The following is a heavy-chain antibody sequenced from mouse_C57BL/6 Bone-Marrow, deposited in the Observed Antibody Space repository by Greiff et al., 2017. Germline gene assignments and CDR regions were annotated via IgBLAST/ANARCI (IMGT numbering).Heavy chain of an antibody. CDR2: IYPGGGYT. J-gene: IGHJ4*01. V-gene: IGHV1-63*01. CDR3: SITIVPCYYAMDY. D-gene: IGHD2-12*01. Sequence: QVQLKQSGAELVRPGTSVKMSCKASGYTFTNYWIGWAKQRPGHGLAWIGDIYPGGGYTNYNEKFKGKDTLTADKSSSTAYMQFSSLTSEASADYYCSITIVPCYYAMDYWGQGTSVTVSS. CDR1: GYTFTNYW.